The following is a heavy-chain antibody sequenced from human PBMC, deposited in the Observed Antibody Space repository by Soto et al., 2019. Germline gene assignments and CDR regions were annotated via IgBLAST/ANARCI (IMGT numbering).Heavy chain of an antibody. CDR2: IYYSGST. V-gene: IGHV4-59*08. J-gene: IGHJ4*02. Sequence: SETLSLTCTVSGGSISSYFWSWIRQPPGKGLEWIGYIYYSGSTNYNPSLKSRVTISVDTSKNQFSLKLSSVTAADTAVYYCARLGLPYYFDYWGQGTQVTVSS. CDR1: GGSISSYF. CDR3: ARLGLPYYFDY.